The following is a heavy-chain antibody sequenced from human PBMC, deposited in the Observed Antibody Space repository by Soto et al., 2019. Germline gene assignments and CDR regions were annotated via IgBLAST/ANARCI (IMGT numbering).Heavy chain of an antibody. CDR1: GFSFSTFS. Sequence: GGSLRLSCAASGFSFSTFSMTWVRQATGKGLEWVANIKGDGSENTYEDSVKGRFTISRDNSKNTLSLQMNSRRGEDTAVYFCAKNRGSGSPYYYNMEVWGKGTLVTVS. J-gene: IGHJ6*03. CDR3: AKNRGSGSPYYYNMEV. CDR2: IKGDGSEN. V-gene: IGHV3-7*03. D-gene: IGHD3-10*01.